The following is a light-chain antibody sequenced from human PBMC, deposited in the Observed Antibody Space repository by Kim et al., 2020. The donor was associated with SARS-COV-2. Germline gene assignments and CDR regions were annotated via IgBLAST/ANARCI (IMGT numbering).Light chain of an antibody. CDR3: HQYVGTPWT. V-gene: IGKV3-20*01. Sequence: EIVLTQSPGTLSLSPGERATLSCRASQSVTSNYLAWYQHKPGQAPRVLIYGASSRATGIPDRFSGSGSGTDFTLTITRLEPEDFAVYYCHQYVGTPWTVGQGTKVDIK. CDR2: GAS. J-gene: IGKJ1*01. CDR1: QSVTSNY.